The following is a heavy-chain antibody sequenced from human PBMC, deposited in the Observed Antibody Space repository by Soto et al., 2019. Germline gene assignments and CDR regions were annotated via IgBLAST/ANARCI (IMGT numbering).Heavy chain of an antibody. V-gene: IGHV5-10-1*01. CDR3: ARYYGASYYDIGMDA. D-gene: IGHD4-17*01. Sequence: GESLKISCKGSGYSFTSYWISWVRQMPGKGLEWMGRIDPSDSYTNYSPSFQGHVTISADKSISTAYLQWSSLKASDTAMYYCARYYGASYYDIGMDAWGEGPTVTVSS. CDR2: IDPSDSYT. J-gene: IGHJ6*04. CDR1: GYSFTSYW.